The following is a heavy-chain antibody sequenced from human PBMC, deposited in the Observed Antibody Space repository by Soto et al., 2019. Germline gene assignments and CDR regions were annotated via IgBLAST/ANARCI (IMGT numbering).Heavy chain of an antibody. CDR2: INPSGGST. CDR3: ARMYYDILTGYYKGPLGYGMHV. J-gene: IGHJ6*02. D-gene: IGHD3-9*01. Sequence: ASVKVSCKASGYTFTSYYMHWVRQAPGQGLEWMGIINPSGGSTSYAQKFQGRVTMTRDTSTSTVYMELSSLRSEDTAVYYCARMYYDILTGYYKGPLGYGMHVWGQGTTVTVSS. CDR1: GYTFTSYY. V-gene: IGHV1-46*01.